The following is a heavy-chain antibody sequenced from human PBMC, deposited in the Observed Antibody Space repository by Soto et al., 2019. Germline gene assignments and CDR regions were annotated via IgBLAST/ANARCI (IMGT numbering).Heavy chain of an antibody. V-gene: IGHV3-33*01. J-gene: IGHJ6*02. CDR1: GFTFSSYG. Sequence: QVQLVESGGGVVQPGRSLRLSCAASGFTFSSYGMHWVRQAPGKGLEWVAVIWYDGSNKYYADSVKGRFTISRDNSKNTLYLQMNSLRAEDTAVYYCARDWGAAALRGDGMDVWGQGTTVTVSS. D-gene: IGHD6-13*01. CDR3: ARDWGAAALRGDGMDV. CDR2: IWYDGSNK.